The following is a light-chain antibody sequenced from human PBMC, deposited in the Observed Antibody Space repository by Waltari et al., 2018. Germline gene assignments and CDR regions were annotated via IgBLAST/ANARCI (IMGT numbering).Light chain of an antibody. CDR2: WAS. CDR3: QQYSSSPIT. V-gene: IGKV4-1*01. Sequence: DIVLTPSPDSLVVSLGPSATTACWSGQSLFFGATGKNYLAWYQQKPGQPPKVLIYWASTREAGVPERISGSGSGAHFTLTVDSLQAEDVAVYYCQQYSSSPITFGQGTRLEI. CDR1: QSLFFGATGKNY. J-gene: IGKJ5*01.